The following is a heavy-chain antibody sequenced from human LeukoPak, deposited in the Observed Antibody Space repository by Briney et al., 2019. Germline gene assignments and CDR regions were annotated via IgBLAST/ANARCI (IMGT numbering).Heavy chain of an antibody. D-gene: IGHD1-1*01. CDR1: GGSISSGSYY. Sequence: SQTLSLTCTVSGGSISSGSYYWSWIRQPAGKGLEWIGRIYTSGSTNYNPSLKSRVTISVDTSKNQFSLKLSSVTAADTAVYYCAREHDGLDYWGQGTLVTVSS. J-gene: IGHJ4*02. CDR2: IYTSGST. V-gene: IGHV4-61*02. CDR3: AREHDGLDY.